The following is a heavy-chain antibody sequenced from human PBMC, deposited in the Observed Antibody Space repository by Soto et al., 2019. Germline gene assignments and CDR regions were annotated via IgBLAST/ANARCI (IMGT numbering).Heavy chain of an antibody. CDR1: GFTFSSYG. J-gene: IGHJ6*02. CDR2: IWYDGSNK. V-gene: IGHV3-33*01. CDR3: AREVGSLRYFDWLSDYHYYYGMDV. D-gene: IGHD3-9*01. Sequence: GGSLRLSCAASGFTFSSYGMHWVRQAPGKGLEWVAVIWYDGSNKYYADSVKGRFTISRDNSKNTLYLQMNSLRAEDMAVYYCAREVGSLRYFDWLSDYHYYYGMDVWGQGTTVTVSS.